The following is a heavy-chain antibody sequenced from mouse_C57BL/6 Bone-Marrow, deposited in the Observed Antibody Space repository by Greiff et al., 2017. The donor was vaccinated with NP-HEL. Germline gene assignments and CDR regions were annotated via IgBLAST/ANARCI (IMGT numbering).Heavy chain of an antibody. V-gene: IGHV1-82*01. Sequence: QVTLKVSGPELVKPGASVKISCKASGYAFSSSWMNWVKQRPGKGLEWIGRIYPGDGDTNYNGKFKGKATLTADKSSSTAYMPLSSLTSDGSAVYFYAGGDYYGSSSWGQGTTLTVSS. CDR2: IYPGDGDT. D-gene: IGHD1-1*01. CDR1: GYAFSSSW. J-gene: IGHJ2*01. CDR3: AGGDYYGSSS.